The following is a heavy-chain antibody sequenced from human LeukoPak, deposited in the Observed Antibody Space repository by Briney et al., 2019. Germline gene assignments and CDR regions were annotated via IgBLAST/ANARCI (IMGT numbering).Heavy chain of an antibody. D-gene: IGHD6-19*01. J-gene: IGHJ4*02. V-gene: IGHV4-34*01. Sequence: SETLSLTCAVYGGSFSGYYWSWIRQPPEKGLEWIGEINHSGSTNYNPSLKSRVTISVDTSKNQFSLKLSSVTAADTAVYYCARGRSSSGYDYWGQGTLVTVSS. CDR1: GGSFSGYY. CDR2: INHSGST. CDR3: ARGRSSSGYDY.